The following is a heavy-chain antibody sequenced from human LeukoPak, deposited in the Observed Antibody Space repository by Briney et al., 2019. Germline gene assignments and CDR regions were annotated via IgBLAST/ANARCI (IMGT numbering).Heavy chain of an antibody. CDR1: GGSISSGGYY. CDR2: IYYSGST. CDR3: ARAEGTTVTSFDY. Sequence: PSETLSLTCTVSGGSISSGGYYWSWIRQHPGKGLEWIGYIYYSGSTYYNPSLKSRVTISVDTSKNQFSLKLSSVTAADTAVYYCARAEGTTVTSFDYWGQGTLVTVSS. J-gene: IGHJ4*02. V-gene: IGHV4-31*03. D-gene: IGHD4-17*01.